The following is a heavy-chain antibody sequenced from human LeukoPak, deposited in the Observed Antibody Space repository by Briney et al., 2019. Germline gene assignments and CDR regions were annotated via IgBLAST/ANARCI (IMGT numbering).Heavy chain of an antibody. CDR2: IWYDGSNK. Sequence: GGSLRLSCAASGFTFSNYGMHWVRQAPGKGLEWVAVIWYDGSNKYYADSVKGRFTISRDNSKNTLYLQMNSLRAEDTAVYYCARANYYDSSGYPGAFDIWGQGTMVTVSS. V-gene: IGHV3-33*01. CDR3: ARANYYDSSGYPGAFDI. J-gene: IGHJ3*02. CDR1: GFTFSNYG. D-gene: IGHD3-22*01.